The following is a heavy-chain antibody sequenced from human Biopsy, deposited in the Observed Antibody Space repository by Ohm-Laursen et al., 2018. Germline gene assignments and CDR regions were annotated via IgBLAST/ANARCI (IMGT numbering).Heavy chain of an antibody. CDR1: GGAFTNYA. CDR3: ARGYSRRVSIFEASIYWFDT. CDR2: IITVSETA. D-gene: IGHD3-10*01. V-gene: IGHV1-69*13. Sequence: SSVKVSCKASGGAFTNYAINWVRQAPGHGLEWMGGIITVSETAGYAERFQGRVTITADVTTTTAYMDLSGLRSADTAVYFCARGYSRRVSIFEASIYWFDTWGQGTLVTVSS. J-gene: IGHJ5*02.